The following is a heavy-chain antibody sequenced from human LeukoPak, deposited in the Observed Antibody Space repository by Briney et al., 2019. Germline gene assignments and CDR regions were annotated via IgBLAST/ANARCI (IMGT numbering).Heavy chain of an antibody. CDR3: AKVAHYYGSGSYYEYYFDY. Sequence: AGSLRLSCAASGFTFSSYAMSWVRQAPGKGLEGVTAISGSGGSTYYADPVKGRFAISRANSKNTLYLQMNSLSADDTAVYYCAKVAHYYGSGSYYEYYFDYWGQGTLVTVSS. V-gene: IGHV3-23*01. CDR2: ISGSGGST. D-gene: IGHD3-10*01. J-gene: IGHJ4*02. CDR1: GFTFSSYA.